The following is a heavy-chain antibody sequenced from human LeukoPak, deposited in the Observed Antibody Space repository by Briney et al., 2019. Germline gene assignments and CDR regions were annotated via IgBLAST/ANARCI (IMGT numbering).Heavy chain of an antibody. D-gene: IGHD4-17*01. J-gene: IGHJ1*01. CDR2: IYPADSDT. CDR1: GYNFASYW. Sequence: GASLKISCKASGYNFASYWIGWVRQMPGRGLEWMGIIYPADSDTRYSPSFQGQVTVSADKSISPAYLQWSSLKASDTAMYYCARVYGRYLQHWGQGTLVTVSS. V-gene: IGHV5-51*01. CDR3: ARVYGRYLQH.